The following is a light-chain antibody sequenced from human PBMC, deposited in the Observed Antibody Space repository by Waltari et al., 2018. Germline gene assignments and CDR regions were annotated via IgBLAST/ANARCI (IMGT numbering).Light chain of an antibody. CDR3: QTWGTGIVV. J-gene: IGLJ2*01. Sequence: QLVLTHSPSASASLGASVKLTCTLSRRHSSYAIAWHQQQPEKGPRYLMKLNSDGSHSKGDGIPDRFSGSSSGAERYLTISSLQSEDEADYYCQTWGTGIVVFGGGTKLTVL. CDR1: RRHSSYA. CDR2: LNSDGSH. V-gene: IGLV4-69*01.